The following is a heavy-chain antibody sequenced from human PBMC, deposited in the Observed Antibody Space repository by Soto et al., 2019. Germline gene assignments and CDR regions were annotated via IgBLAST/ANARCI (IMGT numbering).Heavy chain of an antibody. Sequence: SETLSLTCTVSGGSISSGDYYWSWIRQPPGKGLEWIGYIYYSGSTYYNPSLKSRVTISVDPSNNQFSLNLRSVTAADTAVYYCAREIPIFGVLSPDAFDIWGQGTMVTISS. V-gene: IGHV4-30-4*01. CDR3: AREIPIFGVLSPDAFDI. J-gene: IGHJ3*02. CDR2: IYYSGST. CDR1: GGSISSGDYY. D-gene: IGHD3-3*01.